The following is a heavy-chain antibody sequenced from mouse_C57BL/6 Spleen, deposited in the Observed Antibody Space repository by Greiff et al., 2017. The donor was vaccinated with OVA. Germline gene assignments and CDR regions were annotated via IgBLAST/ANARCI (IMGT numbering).Heavy chain of an antibody. Sequence: QVQLQQSGAELVRPGTSVKVSCKASGYAFTNYLIEWVKQRPGQGLEWIGGINPGSGGTNYNEKFKGKATMTADKSSSTAYMQLSSLTSEDSAVYFGARDDTTVVGAMDYWGQGTSVTVSS. J-gene: IGHJ4*01. D-gene: IGHD1-1*01. CDR3: ARDDTTVVGAMDY. V-gene: IGHV1-54*01. CDR1: GYAFTNYL. CDR2: INPGSGGT.